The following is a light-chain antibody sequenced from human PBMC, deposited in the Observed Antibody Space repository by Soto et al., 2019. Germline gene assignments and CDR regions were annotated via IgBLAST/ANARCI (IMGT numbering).Light chain of an antibody. J-gene: IGKJ1*01. V-gene: IGKV1-39*01. Sequence: DIPMTQSPSSLSASVGDRVTITCRASQSISSDLNWYQQKPGKAPNLLIYTASNLESGVPSRFNGSGSGTDFTLTITSLQPEDFATYFCQQGYSRPRCFGQWTKVDIK. CDR3: QQGYSRPRC. CDR2: TAS. CDR1: QSISSD.